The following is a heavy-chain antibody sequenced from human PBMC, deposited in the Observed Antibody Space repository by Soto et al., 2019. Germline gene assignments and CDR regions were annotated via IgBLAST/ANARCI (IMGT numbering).Heavy chain of an antibody. Sequence: QVQLVQSGAEVKKPGASVKVSCEASGYNFIDFHIHWVRQAPGQGCEWMGRISPKSGGTNYAQKFEGRVTMTWDTSLNTAYMELSSLKSDDTAVYYCARPPGYISDWYYFDLWGQGTRVTVSS. CDR2: ISPKSGGT. V-gene: IGHV1-2*02. CDR3: ARPPGYISDWYYFDL. D-gene: IGHD3-9*01. CDR1: GYNFIDFH. J-gene: IGHJ4*02.